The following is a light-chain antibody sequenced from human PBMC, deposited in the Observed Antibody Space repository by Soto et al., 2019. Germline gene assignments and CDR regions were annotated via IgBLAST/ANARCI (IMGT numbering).Light chain of an antibody. CDR1: ISDVGGYNY. V-gene: IGLV2-14*03. CDR3: SSYTSSSTDV. CDR2: DVS. Sequence: QSVLTQPASVSGSPGQSITISCTGTISDVGGYNYVSWYQQHPGKAPKLMIFDVSNRPSGVSNRFSGSKSGYTASLTISGLQAEDEADYYCSSYTSSSTDVFGTGNKVTVL. J-gene: IGLJ1*01.